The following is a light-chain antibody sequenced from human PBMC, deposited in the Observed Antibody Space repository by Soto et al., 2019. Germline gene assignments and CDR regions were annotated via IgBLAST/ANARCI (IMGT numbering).Light chain of an antibody. CDR1: SSDVGSYNR. J-gene: IGLJ2*01. V-gene: IGLV2-18*02. Sequence: QSALTQPPSVSGSPGQSVTISCTGTSSDVGSYNRVSWYQQPPGTAPKLMIYEVSNRPSGVPDRFSGSESGNTASLTISGLQAEDEADYYCSSFTSSSTLVFGGGTKLTVL. CDR2: EVS. CDR3: SSFTSSSTLV.